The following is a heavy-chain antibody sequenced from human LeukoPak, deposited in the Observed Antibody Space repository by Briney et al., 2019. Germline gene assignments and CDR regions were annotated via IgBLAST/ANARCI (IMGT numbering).Heavy chain of an antibody. D-gene: IGHD2-2*01. CDR3: AREPAAIPWPFDP. Sequence: TLSLTCTVSGGSISSGSYYWSWIRQPAGKGLEWIGRIYTSGSTNYNPSLKSRVTISVDTSKNQFSLKLSSVTAADTAVYYCAREPAAIPWPFDPWGQGTLVTVSS. CDR2: IYTSGST. J-gene: IGHJ5*02. V-gene: IGHV4-61*02. CDR1: GGSISSGSYY.